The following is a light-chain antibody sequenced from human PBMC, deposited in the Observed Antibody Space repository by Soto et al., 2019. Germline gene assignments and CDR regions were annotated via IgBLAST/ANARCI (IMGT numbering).Light chain of an antibody. CDR2: AAS. CDR3: QQYITWPIT. J-gene: IGKJ5*01. Sequence: EIVMTQSPATLSLSPGERGTLSCRASQSVSSNLAWYQQRPGQAPRLLIFAASTRAPGIPARFGGSGSGTEFALTISNLQSEDFAVYYCQQYITWPITFGQGTRLEIK. CDR1: QSVSSN. V-gene: IGKV3-15*01.